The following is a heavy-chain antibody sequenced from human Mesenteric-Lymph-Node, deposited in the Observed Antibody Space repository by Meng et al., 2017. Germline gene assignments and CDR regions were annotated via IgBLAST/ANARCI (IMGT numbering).Heavy chain of an antibody. CDR1: GFTVSSNE. J-gene: IGHJ4*02. V-gene: IGHV3-53*04. D-gene: IGHD3-22*01. CDR2: IYSGGST. CDR3: ARIDYYDSSGPNDY. Sequence: GGSLRLSCAASGFTVSSNEMTWVRQAPGKGLEWVSIIYSGGSTYYADSVKGRFTISRHNSNNTLSLQMNSLRDEDTAVYYCARIDYYDSSGPNDYWGQGTLVTVSS.